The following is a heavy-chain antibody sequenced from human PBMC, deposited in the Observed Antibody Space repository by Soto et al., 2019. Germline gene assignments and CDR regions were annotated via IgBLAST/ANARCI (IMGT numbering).Heavy chain of an antibody. Sequence: QLQLQESGSGLVKPSQTLSLTCAVSGGSISSGGYSWSWIRQPPGKGLEWIGYIYHSGSTYYNPTLKSRVTISVDGSKSQFSLKLSSVTAAETAVYYCAAGGGLPRYYWCQRTLVTVSS. J-gene: IGHJ4*02. CDR2: IYHSGST. CDR3: AAGGGLPRYY. CDR1: GGSISSGGYS. V-gene: IGHV4-30-2*01. D-gene: IGHD5-12*01.